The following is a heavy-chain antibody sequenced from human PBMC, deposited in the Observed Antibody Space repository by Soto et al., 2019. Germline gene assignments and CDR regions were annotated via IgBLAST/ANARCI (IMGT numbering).Heavy chain of an antibody. V-gene: IGHV1-46*01. D-gene: IGHD2-2*01. CDR1: GYTFTSYY. J-gene: IGHJ6*02. Sequence: ASVKVSCKASGYTFTSYYMHWVRQAPGQGLEWMGIINPSGGSTSYAQKFQGRVTMTRDTSTSTVYMELSSLRSEDTAVYYCARAPLSLILGYCSSTSCYSGMDVWGQGTTVTVSS. CDR3: ARAPLSLILGYCSSTSCYSGMDV. CDR2: INPSGGST.